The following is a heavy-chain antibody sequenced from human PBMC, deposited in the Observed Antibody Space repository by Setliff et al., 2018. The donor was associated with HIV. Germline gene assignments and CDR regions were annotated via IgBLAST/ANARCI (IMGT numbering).Heavy chain of an antibody. J-gene: IGHJ3*01. V-gene: IGHV3-30*04. D-gene: IGHD2-21*01. CDR3: ARGQFRLRPDSLDL. Sequence: GGSLRLSCAASGFTFGSYPMHWVRQAPGKGLEWVAVISYGGGLKLYADSVKGRFTISRDDSNNTLYLQLNSLRAEDTAIYYCARGQFRLRPDSLDLWGQGTLVTVSS. CDR2: ISYGGGLK. CDR1: GFTFGSYP.